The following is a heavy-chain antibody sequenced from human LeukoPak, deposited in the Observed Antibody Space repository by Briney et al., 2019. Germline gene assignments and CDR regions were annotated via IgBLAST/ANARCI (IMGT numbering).Heavy chain of an antibody. CDR3: ARVMGNYGSLDY. CDR1: GFTFSSYG. CDR2: ISHDGSYK. Sequence: PGGSLTLSCAASGFTFSSYGMHWVRQAPGKGLEWVAVISHDGSYKYYADSAKRRFVISRDSSKNTLYLQMNSLRAEDTAVYYCARVMGNYGSLDYWGQGTLVTVSS. V-gene: IGHV3-33*01. J-gene: IGHJ4*02. D-gene: IGHD3-10*01.